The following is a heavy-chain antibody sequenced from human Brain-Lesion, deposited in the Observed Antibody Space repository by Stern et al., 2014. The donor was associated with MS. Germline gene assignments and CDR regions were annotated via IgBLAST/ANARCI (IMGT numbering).Heavy chain of an antibody. J-gene: IGHJ4*02. CDR3: ATYYYDATGYNDF. Sequence: QVQLVQSGAEVKKPGASVKVSCKASGYTFTGYYMHWVRQAPGQWLEWMGWINPKSGGTNYAQKFQGWVTMTRDTSINTAYMELSRLRSDDTAVYYCATYYYDATGYNDFWGQGTLVTVSS. CDR2: INPKSGGT. CDR1: GYTFTGYY. D-gene: IGHD3-22*01. V-gene: IGHV1-2*04.